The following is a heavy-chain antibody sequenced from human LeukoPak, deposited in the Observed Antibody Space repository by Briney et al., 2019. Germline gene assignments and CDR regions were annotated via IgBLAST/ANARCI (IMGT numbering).Heavy chain of an antibody. CDR1: GGTFSSYA. Sequence: SVKVSCKASGGTFSSYAISWVRQAPGQGLEWMGGIIPIFGTANYAQKFQGRVTITTDESTSTAYMKLSSLRSEDTAVYYCAGGIRGNYYYYMDVWGKGTTVTVSS. V-gene: IGHV1-69*05. CDR2: IIPIFGTA. J-gene: IGHJ6*03. D-gene: IGHD3-10*01. CDR3: AGGIRGNYYYYMDV.